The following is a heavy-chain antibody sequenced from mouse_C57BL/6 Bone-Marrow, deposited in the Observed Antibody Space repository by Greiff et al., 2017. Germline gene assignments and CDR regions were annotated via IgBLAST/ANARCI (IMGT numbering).Heavy chain of an antibody. J-gene: IGHJ2*01. CDR2: IYPTSGRT. CDR3: ARSGPLERSFDY. V-gene: IGHV1-55*01. Sequence: QVQLQQSGAELVKPGASVKMSCKASGYTFTSYWITWVKQRPGQGLEWIGDIYPTSGRTNYNEKFKSKAILTVDTSSNTAYMQLSSLTSEDSAVFYCARSGPLERSFDYWGQGTTLTVSS. D-gene: IGHD3-2*02. CDR1: GYTFTSYW.